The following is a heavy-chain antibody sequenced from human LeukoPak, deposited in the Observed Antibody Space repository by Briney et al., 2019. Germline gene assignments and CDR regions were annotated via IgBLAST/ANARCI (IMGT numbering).Heavy chain of an antibody. Sequence: GSSVKVSCTASGGTFSSYAISWVRQAPGQGLEWMGGIIPIFGTANYAQKFQGRVTITADESTSTAYMELSSLRSEDTAVYYCACSVTTQFQGDYWGQGTLVTVSS. D-gene: IGHD4-17*01. J-gene: IGHJ4*02. V-gene: IGHV1-69*01. CDR2: IIPIFGTA. CDR1: GGTFSSYA. CDR3: ACSVTTQFQGDY.